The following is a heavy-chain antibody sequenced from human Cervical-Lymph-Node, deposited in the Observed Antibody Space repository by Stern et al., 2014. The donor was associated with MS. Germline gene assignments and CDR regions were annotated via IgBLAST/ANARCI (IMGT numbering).Heavy chain of an antibody. V-gene: IGHV1-46*01. D-gene: IGHD3-3*01. Sequence: VQLVESGADVKKPGASVKVSCKASGYTFTGYYMHWVRQAPGQGLEWMGMINPGVHVTTYAQKFQGRLTITRDTSTSTVYMELNSLKSDDTAVYYCARGPNFWSGYQDYWGQGTLVTVSS. J-gene: IGHJ4*02. CDR1: GYTFTGYY. CDR2: INPGVHVT. CDR3: ARGPNFWSGYQDY.